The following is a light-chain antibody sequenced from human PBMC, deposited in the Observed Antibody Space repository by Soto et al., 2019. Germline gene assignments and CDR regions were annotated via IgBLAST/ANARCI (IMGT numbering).Light chain of an antibody. CDR1: QSVRSIY. CDR3: QQYGGLPRT. Sequence: EVVLTQSPGTLSLSPGERATLSCRASQSVRSIYLGWYQQKSGQAPRLLIYGASSRATGIPDRFSGSGSGTDFTLTISRLEPEDFAVYYCQQYGGLPRTFGGGTKVDIK. CDR2: GAS. J-gene: IGKJ4*01. V-gene: IGKV3-20*01.